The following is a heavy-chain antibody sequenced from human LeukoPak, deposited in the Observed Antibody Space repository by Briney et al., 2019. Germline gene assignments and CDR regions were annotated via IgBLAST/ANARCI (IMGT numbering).Heavy chain of an antibody. CDR1: GFTFSSYA. D-gene: IGHD5-24*01. CDR2: ISSSGGST. CDR3: ARDAKQLPY. V-gene: IGHV3-23*01. Sequence: GGSLRLSCAASGFTFSSYAMSWVRQAPAKGLEWVSSISSSGGSTYYADSVKGRFTISRDTSKNTLYLQMNSLRPEDTAVYYCARDAKQLPYWGQGTLVTVSS. J-gene: IGHJ4*02.